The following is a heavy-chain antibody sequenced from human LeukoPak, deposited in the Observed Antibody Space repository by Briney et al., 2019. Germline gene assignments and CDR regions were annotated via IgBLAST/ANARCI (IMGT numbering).Heavy chain of an antibody. CDR2: IYYTGST. J-gene: IGHJ4*02. CDR3: ARAVSGYYFDY. V-gene: IGHV4-59*01. CDR1: GGSISSYY. D-gene: IGHD6-19*01. Sequence: SETLSLTCTVSGGSISSYYWSWIRQPPGKGLQWIGYIYYTGSTTYNPSLKSRVTISVDTSKNHFSLNPTSVTAADTAVYYCARAVSGYYFDYWGQGTLVAVS.